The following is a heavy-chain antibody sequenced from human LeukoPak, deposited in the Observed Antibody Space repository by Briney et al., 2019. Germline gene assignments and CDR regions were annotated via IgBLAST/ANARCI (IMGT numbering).Heavy chain of an antibody. CDR2: ITSGGSI. CDR1: GFTFSSYV. D-gene: IGHD1-1*01. V-gene: IGHV3-23*01. CDR3: ATRGTTATKYFEH. Sequence: PGGSLRLSCAASGFTFSSYVMSWVRQAPGKGLEWVSTITSGGSIYYADSVKGRFTISRDNSKNMLHLQMKSLRAEDTAVYYCATRGTTATKYFEHWGQGTLVTVSS. J-gene: IGHJ4*02.